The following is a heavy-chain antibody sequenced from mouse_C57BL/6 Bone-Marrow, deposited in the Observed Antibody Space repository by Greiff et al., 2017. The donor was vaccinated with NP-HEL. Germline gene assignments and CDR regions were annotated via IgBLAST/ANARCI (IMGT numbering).Heavy chain of an antibody. V-gene: IGHV5-4*01. CDR2: ISDGGSYT. Sequence: EVKLVESGGGLVKPGGSLKLSCAASGFTFSSYAMSWVRQTPEKRLEWVATISDGGSYTYYPDNVKGRFTVSRDNAKNNLYLQMSHLKSEDTAMYYCARDRGGSSYLAWFAYWGQGTLVTVSA. J-gene: IGHJ3*01. CDR3: ARDRGGSSYLAWFAY. D-gene: IGHD1-1*01. CDR1: GFTFSSYA.